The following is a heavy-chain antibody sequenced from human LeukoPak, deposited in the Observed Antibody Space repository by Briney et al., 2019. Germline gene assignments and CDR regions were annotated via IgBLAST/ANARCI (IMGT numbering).Heavy chain of an antibody. Sequence: PSETLSLTCAVYGGSFSGYYWSWIRQPPGKGLEWIGEINHSGSTNYNPSLKSRVTISVDTSKNQFSLKLSSVTAADTAVYYCARGLYSSSWSRGFDYWGQGTLVTVSS. J-gene: IGHJ4*02. D-gene: IGHD6-13*01. CDR3: ARGLYSSSWSRGFDY. V-gene: IGHV4-34*01. CDR2: INHSGST. CDR1: GGSFSGYY.